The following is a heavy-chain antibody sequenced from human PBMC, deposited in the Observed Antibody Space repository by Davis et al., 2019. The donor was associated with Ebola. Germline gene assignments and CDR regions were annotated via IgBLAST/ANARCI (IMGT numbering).Heavy chain of an antibody. Sequence: SETLSPTCTVSGASISSYYWTWIRQPPGKGLEWIAYMYNGGSANYNPSLKSRVTISMDTSKNQFSLKVTSVTAADTAVYYCARDGYNYSYFDYWGQGTLVTVSS. CDR2: MYNGGSA. CDR3: ARDGYNYSYFDY. J-gene: IGHJ4*02. D-gene: IGHD5-24*01. V-gene: IGHV4-59*01. CDR1: GASISSYY.